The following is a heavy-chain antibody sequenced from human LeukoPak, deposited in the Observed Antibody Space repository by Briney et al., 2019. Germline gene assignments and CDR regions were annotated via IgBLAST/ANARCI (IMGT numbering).Heavy chain of an antibody. V-gene: IGHV3-23*01. J-gene: IGHJ6*02. CDR2: ISGSGGST. Sequence: GGSLRLSCAASGFTFSSYAMSWVRQAPGKGLEWVSAISGSGGSTYYADSVKGRFTISRDNSKNTLYLQMNSLRAEDTAVYYCAKDPLSPEYYYYYYYGMDVWGQGTTVTVSS. D-gene: IGHD2/OR15-2a*01. CDR3: AKDPLSPEYYYYYYYGMDV. CDR1: GFTFSSYA.